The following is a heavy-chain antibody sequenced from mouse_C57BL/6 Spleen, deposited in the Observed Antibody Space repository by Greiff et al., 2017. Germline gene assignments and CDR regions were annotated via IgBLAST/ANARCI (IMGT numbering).Heavy chain of an antibody. J-gene: IGHJ2*01. CDR1: GYAFSSSW. Sequence: LVESGPELVKPGASVKISCKASGYAFSSSWMNWVKQRPGKGLEWIGRIYPGDGDTTYNGKFKGKATLTADKSSSTAYMQLSSLTSEDSAVYFCARGGLDYGSSYDYWGQGTTLTVSS. CDR2: IYPGDGDT. V-gene: IGHV1-82*01. D-gene: IGHD1-1*01. CDR3: ARGGLDYGSSYDY.